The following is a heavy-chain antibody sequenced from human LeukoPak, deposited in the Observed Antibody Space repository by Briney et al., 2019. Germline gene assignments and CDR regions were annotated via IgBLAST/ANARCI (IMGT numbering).Heavy chain of an antibody. J-gene: IGHJ4*02. Sequence: SGGSLRLSCSVSGFTFSTYVMRWVRQAPGKGLEYVSAISSNGDNTYYADSVKGRFTISRDNSKNTLYLQMSSLRADDTAVYYCVRGTGYWGQGTLVTVSS. CDR1: GFTFSTYV. CDR2: ISSNGDNT. CDR3: VRGTGY. V-gene: IGHV3-64D*06.